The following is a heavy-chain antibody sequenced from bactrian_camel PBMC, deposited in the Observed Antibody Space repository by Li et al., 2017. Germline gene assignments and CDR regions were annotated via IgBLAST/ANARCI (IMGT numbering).Heavy chain of an antibody. J-gene: IGHJ6*01. CDR1: GFTFSTTV. V-gene: IGHV3S40*01. CDR2: IDSGGGS. D-gene: IGHD5*01. Sequence: DVQLVESGGGLVQPGGSLRLACAASGFTFSTTVMFWVRQAPGKGLEYVTAIDSGGGSYYPDSVKGRFTISRDNAKNSVYLQMNSLKPEDTAVYYCVKDDWGWSFGSWGQGTQVTVS. CDR3: VKDDWGWSFGS.